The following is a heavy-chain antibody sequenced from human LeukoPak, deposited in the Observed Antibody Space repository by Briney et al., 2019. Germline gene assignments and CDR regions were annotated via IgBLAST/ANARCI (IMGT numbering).Heavy chain of an antibody. CDR1: GGSISSGGYY. CDR2: IYHSGST. J-gene: IGHJ4*02. CDR3: ARGRDSRGYQFMGFDS. D-gene: IGHD3-22*01. V-gene: IGHV4-30-2*01. Sequence: SETLSLTCTVSGGSISSGGYYWSWIRQPPGKGLEWIGYIYHSGSTYYNPSLKSRVTISVDRSKNQFSLKLSSVTAADTAVYYCARGRDSRGYQFMGFDSWGQGILVTVSS.